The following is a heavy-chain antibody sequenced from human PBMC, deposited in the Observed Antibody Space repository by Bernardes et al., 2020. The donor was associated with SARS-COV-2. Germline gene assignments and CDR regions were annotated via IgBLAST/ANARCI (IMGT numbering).Heavy chain of an antibody. V-gene: IGHV3-23*01. CDR1: GFTFSSYV. CDR2: ISGGSGST. CDR3: AKSSGSNVYYYSVIDV. Sequence: GGSLRLSCAASGFTFSSYVMNWVRQAPGKGLEWVSAISGGSGSTYYADSVKGRFTVSRDNSKNTLYLQMNSLRAEDTAVYYCAKSSGSNVYYYSVIDVWGQGTTVTLS. J-gene: IGHJ6*02. D-gene: IGHD3-22*01.